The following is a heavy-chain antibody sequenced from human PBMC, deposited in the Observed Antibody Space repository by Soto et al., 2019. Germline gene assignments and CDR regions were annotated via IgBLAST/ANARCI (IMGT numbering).Heavy chain of an antibody. CDR2: ISGSGGST. Sequence: PGGSLRLSCAASGFTFSSYAMSWVRQAPGKGLEWVSAISGSGGSTYYADSVKGRFTISRDNSKNTLYLQMNGLRAEDTAVYYCAKDSSSWYAFDIWGQGTMVPVSS. CDR3: AKDSSSWYAFDI. V-gene: IGHV3-23*01. CDR1: GFTFSSYA. D-gene: IGHD6-13*01. J-gene: IGHJ3*02.